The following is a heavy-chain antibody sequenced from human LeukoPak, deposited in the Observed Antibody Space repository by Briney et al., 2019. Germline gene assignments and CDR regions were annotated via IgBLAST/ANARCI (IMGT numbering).Heavy chain of an antibody. D-gene: IGHD3-22*01. Sequence: GGSLRLSCAASGFSFRSYGMSWVRQAPGKGLEWVSAITASGGSTYYADSVKGRFTIYRDNSKNTLYLQMNSLRAEDTAEYFCAKRSYYDSSGRYFFDYWGQGTLVAVSS. CDR2: ITASGGST. CDR3: AKRSYYDSSGRYFFDY. CDR1: GFSFRSYG. V-gene: IGHV3-23*01. J-gene: IGHJ4*02.